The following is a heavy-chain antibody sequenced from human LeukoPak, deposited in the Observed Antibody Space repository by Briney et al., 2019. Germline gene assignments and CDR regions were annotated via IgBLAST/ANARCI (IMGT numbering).Heavy chain of an antibody. CDR2: VDPEDGET. CDR1: GYTFTDYY. V-gene: IGHV1-69-2*01. Sequence: ASVKVSCKVSGYTFTDYYMHWVQQAPGKGLEWMGLVDPEDGETIYAEKFQGRVTITADTSTDTAYMELSSLRSEDTAVYYCARGGWRAAGGQVGPVEAFDIWGQGTMVTVSS. J-gene: IGHJ3*02. CDR3: ARGGWRAAGGQVGPVEAFDI. D-gene: IGHD3-10*01.